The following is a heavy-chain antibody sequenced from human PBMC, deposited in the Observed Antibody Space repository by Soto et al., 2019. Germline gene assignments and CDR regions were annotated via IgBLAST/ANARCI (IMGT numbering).Heavy chain of an antibody. D-gene: IGHD3-10*01. CDR1: GGSISSYY. Sequence: QVQLQESGPGLVKPSETLSLTCTVSGGSISSYYWSWIRQPPGKGLEWIGYIYYSGSTNYNPSLKSRVTISVDTSQNQFSLKLSSVTAADTAVYYCAREGYGSGSDAWGQGTLVTVSS. CDR2: IYYSGST. CDR3: AREGYGSGSDA. J-gene: IGHJ5*02. V-gene: IGHV4-59*01.